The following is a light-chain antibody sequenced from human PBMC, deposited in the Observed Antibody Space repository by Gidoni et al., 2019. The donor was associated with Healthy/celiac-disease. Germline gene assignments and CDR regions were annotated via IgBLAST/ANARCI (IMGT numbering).Light chain of an antibody. J-gene: IGKJ2*01. V-gene: IGKV1-33*01. CDR3: QQYDNLPVT. Sequence: DIQMTQSPPSLSASVGDRVTITCQASQDISNYLNWYQQKPGKAPKLLIYDASNLETGVPSRFSGIGSGTDFTFTISSLQPEDIEKYYCQQYDNLPVTFXXXTKLESK. CDR2: DAS. CDR1: QDISNY.